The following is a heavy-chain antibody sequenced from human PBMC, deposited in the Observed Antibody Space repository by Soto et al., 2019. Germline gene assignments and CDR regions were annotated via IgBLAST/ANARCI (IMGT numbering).Heavy chain of an antibody. Sequence: ASVKVSCKASGYTFTSYAIHWVRQAPGESLEWMGWINAGNGNTKFSQRFQGRVTISRDTSASTAYMELSSLRSEDTAVYYCARSILTGFYAYFDYWGQGTLVTVSS. J-gene: IGHJ4*02. V-gene: IGHV1-3*01. D-gene: IGHD3-9*01. CDR2: INAGNGNT. CDR1: GYTFTSYA. CDR3: ARSILTGFYAYFDY.